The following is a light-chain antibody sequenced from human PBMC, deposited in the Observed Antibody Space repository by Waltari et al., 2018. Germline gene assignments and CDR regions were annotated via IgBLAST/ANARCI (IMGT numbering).Light chain of an antibody. CDR3: QQSYRTPPLT. CDR2: ATS. Sequence: DIHMTQSPSSLSASVGDRVTITCRASQSISGYLNWYQQKPGKAPKFLIYATSSLQSGVPSRFSGSGSGTDFTLTISSLQPEDFATYYCQQSYRTPPLTFGGGTKVEIK. CDR1: QSISGY. V-gene: IGKV1-39*01. J-gene: IGKJ4*01.